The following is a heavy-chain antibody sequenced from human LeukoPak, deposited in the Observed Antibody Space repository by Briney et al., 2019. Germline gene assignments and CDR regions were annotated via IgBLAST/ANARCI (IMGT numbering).Heavy chain of an antibody. V-gene: IGHV3-30-3*01. CDR1: GFTFSSYA. D-gene: IGHD2-8*01. J-gene: IGHJ4*02. CDR3: ARDRLYSVGALFSY. CDR2: ISYDGSNK. Sequence: QPGRSLRLSCAASGFTFSSYAMHWVRQAPGKGLEWVAVISYDGSNKYYADSVKGRFTISRDNSKNTLYLQMNSLRAEDTAVYHCARDRLYSVGALFSYWGQGTLVTVSS.